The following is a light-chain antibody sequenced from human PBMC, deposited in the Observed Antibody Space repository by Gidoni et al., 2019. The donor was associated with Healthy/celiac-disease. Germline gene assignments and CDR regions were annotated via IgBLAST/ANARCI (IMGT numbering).Light chain of an antibody. Sequence: QSVLTQPPSASGTPGQRVTLSCSGGSSNIGSNTVDWYQQLPGAAPKLLIFTNNQRPSGVPDRFSGSKSGTSASLAISGLQSEDDADYYCAAWDDSLNGWVFGGGTKLTVL. J-gene: IGLJ3*02. V-gene: IGLV1-44*01. CDR1: SSNIGSNT. CDR3: AAWDDSLNGWV. CDR2: TNN.